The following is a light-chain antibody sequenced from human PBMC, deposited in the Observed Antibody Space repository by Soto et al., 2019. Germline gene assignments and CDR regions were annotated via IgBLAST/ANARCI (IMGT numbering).Light chain of an antibody. CDR1: QTINSN. V-gene: IGKV3-15*01. Sequence: EIVMTQSPATLSVSPGERATPSCRASQTINSNLAWYQQKPGQAPGLLIFGASTRATGVPARFSGSGSGTEFTLTISSLQSEDFAVYYCQQYHNWPPHTFGQGTKVDIK. CDR3: QQYHNWPPHT. J-gene: IGKJ1*01. CDR2: GAS.